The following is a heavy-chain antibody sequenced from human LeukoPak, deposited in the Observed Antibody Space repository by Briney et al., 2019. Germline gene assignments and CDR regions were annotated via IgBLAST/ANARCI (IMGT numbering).Heavy chain of an antibody. J-gene: IGHJ4*02. D-gene: IGHD3-10*01. CDR3: ARGRIRRAESFFDF. CDR2: ITKTGASI. CDR1: GFTFSDYE. Sequence: GGSLRLSCVASGFTFSDYEMHWIRQAPGKGLEWVSYITKTGASIYYAPSVRGRFTISSDTADNSLYLQMNSLRAEDSALYYCARGRIRRAESFFDFWGQGTLVTVSS. V-gene: IGHV3-48*03.